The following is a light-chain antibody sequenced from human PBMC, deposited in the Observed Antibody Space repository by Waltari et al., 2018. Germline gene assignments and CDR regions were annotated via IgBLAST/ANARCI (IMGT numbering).Light chain of an antibody. J-gene: IGLJ2*01. CDR1: NTNIGTNY. CDR2: YNH. Sequence: QSVLTQPPSLSAATGQKVTLSCSGSNTNIGTNYVSWYKQGPGTTPKLLIYYNHKRPSGLPDRFSGSRSGTSATLDISGLQTGDEAEYYCATWETRLSTVVFGGGTKLTVL. V-gene: IGLV1-51*01. CDR3: ATWETRLSTVV.